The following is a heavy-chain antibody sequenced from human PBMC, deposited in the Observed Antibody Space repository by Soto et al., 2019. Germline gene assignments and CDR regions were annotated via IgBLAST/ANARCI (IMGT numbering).Heavy chain of an antibody. J-gene: IGHJ4*02. CDR2: TRNKANSYTT. D-gene: IGHD5-12*01. CDR1: GFTFSDHY. V-gene: IGHV3-72*01. Sequence: EVQLVESGGGFVQPGGSLRLSCAASGFTFSDHYMDWVRQAPGKGLEWVGRTRNKANSYTTEYAASVKGRFTISRDDSKNSLYLQMNSLKTEDTAVYYCARGSGYDSDFDYWGQGTLVTVSS. CDR3: ARGSGYDSDFDY.